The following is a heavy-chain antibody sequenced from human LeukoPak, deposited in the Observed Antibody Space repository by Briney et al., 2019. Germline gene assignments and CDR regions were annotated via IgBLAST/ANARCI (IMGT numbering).Heavy chain of an antibody. CDR2: IYYSGST. CDR3: ARQSRLGATHFDY. Sequence: SETLSLTCTVSGGSISSYYWSWIRQPPRKGLEWIGYIYYSGSTNYNPSLKSRVTISVDTSKNQFSLKLSSVTAADTAVYYCARQSRLGATHFDYWGQGTLVTVSS. D-gene: IGHD1-26*01. J-gene: IGHJ4*02. V-gene: IGHV4-59*08. CDR1: GGSISSYY.